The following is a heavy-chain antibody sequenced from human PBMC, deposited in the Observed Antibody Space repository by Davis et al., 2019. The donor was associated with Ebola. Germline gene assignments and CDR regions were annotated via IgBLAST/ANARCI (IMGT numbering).Heavy chain of an antibody. CDR1: GFTFSSYA. V-gene: IGHV3-30-3*01. CDR2: ISYDGSNK. CDR3: ARAPGPYYYYGMDV. Sequence: GESLKISCAASGFTFSSYAMHWVRQAPGKGLEWVAVISYDGSNKYYADSVKGRFTISRDNSKNTLYLQMNSLRAEDTAAYYCARAPGPYYYYGMDVWGQGTTVTVSS. J-gene: IGHJ6*02.